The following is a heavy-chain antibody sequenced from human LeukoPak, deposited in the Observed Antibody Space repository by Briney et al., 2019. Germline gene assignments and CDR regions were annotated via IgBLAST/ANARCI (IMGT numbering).Heavy chain of an antibody. Sequence: SETLFLTCAVYGGAFSGYYWSWIRQPPGKGLEWIGEINHSGSTNYNPSLKSRVTISLDTSKNPFSLKLSSVTAADTAVYYCARGTEGDIVVVPAAIGTFDYWGQGTLVTVSS. CDR3: ARGTEGDIVVVPAAIGTFDY. V-gene: IGHV4-34*01. D-gene: IGHD2-2*01. CDR1: GGAFSGYY. J-gene: IGHJ4*02. CDR2: INHSGST.